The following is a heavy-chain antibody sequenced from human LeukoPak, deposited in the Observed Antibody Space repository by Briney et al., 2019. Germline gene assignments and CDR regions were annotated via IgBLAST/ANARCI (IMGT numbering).Heavy chain of an antibody. J-gene: IGHJ4*02. D-gene: IGHD2-15*01. CDR1: GFTFNSYG. CDR2: IADGSETT. Sequence: PGGSLRLSCTVCGFTFNSYGMSWVRQAPGRGREGVSAIADGSETTYYADSVKGRFSISRDYSKNTLFLQMNSLRAEDTAVYYCARKAARTSGHDYWGQGILVTVSS. V-gene: IGHV3-23*01. CDR3: ARKAARTSGHDY.